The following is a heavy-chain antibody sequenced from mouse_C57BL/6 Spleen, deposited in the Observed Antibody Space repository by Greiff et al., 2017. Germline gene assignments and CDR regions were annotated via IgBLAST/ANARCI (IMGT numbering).Heavy chain of an antibody. Sequence: VKLMESGAELVKPGASVKLSCKASGYTFTEYTIHWVKQRSGQGLEWIGWFYPGSGSIKYNEKFKDKATLTADKSSSTVYMEPSRLTSEDSAVYFCARHEERPGEGYTGMDYWGQGTSVTVSS. CDR1: GYTFTEYT. CDR2: FYPGSGSI. D-gene: IGHD2-2*01. V-gene: IGHV1-62-2*01. J-gene: IGHJ4*01. CDR3: ARHEERPGEGYTGMDY.